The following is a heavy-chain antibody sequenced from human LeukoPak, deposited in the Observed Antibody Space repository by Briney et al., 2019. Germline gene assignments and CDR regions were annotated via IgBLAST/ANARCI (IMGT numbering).Heavy chain of an antibody. CDR1: GFNFSSYW. D-gene: IGHD3-22*01. J-gene: IGHJ4*02. V-gene: IGHV3-7*05. Sequence: GGSLRPSCAASGFNFSSYWMSWVRQAPGKGLEWVANIKQDGSEKYYVDSVKGRFTISRDNAKNSLYLQMNSLRAEDTAVYYCARDVSMIVVAHFDYWGQGTLVTVSS. CDR3: ARDVSMIVVAHFDY. CDR2: IKQDGSEK.